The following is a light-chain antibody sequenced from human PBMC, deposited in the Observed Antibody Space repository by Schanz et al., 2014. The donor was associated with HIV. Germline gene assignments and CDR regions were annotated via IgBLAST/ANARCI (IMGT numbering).Light chain of an antibody. J-gene: IGLJ3*02. CDR3: ASWDDSLKGPV. Sequence: QSVLTQPPSASGTPGQRVTISCSGSSSNFRSNAVNWYQHLPGTAPRLVIYNTFHRPSGVPDRFSGSRSGTSASLAISVLQAEDEADYYCASWDDSLKGPVFGGGTKLTVL. CDR2: NTF. CDR1: SSNFRSNA. V-gene: IGLV1-44*01.